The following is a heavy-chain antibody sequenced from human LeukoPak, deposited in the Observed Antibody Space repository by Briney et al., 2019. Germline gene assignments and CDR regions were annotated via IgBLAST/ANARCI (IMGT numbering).Heavy chain of an antibody. CDR1: VFTFTNAW. CDR3: TTGRRYYDSRGDYPYYFDF. D-gene: IGHD3-22*01. CDR2: IKSKTDDGTI. J-gene: IGHJ4*02. V-gene: IGHV3-15*01. Sequence: KAGGSLRLSCAASVFTFTNAWMSRVRQAPGKGLEWVGRIKSKTDDGTIDYAAPVKGRFTISRDDSKETLYLQMNSLKTEDTAVYYCTTGRRYYDSRGDYPYYFDFWGRGTLVTVSS.